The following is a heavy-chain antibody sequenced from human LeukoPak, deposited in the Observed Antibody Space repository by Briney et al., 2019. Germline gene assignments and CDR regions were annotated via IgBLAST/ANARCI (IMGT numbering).Heavy chain of an antibody. D-gene: IGHD6-13*01. J-gene: IGHJ4*02. V-gene: IGHV4-34*01. CDR2: INHSGST. Sequence: SETLSLTCAVYGGSFSGYYWSWIRQPPGKGLEWIGGINHSGSTNYNPSLKSRVTISVDTSKNQFSLKLSSVTAADTAVYYCARGPIAAAGTESGYPYYFDYWGQGTLVTVSS. CDR3: ARGPIAAAGTESGYPYYFDY. CDR1: GGSFSGYY.